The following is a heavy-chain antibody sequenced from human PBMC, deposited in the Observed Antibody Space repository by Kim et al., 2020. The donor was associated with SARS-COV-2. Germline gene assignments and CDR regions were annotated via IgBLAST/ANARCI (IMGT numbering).Heavy chain of an antibody. CDR3: PRHVPPKWFGGAFDI. V-gene: IGHV4-39*01. CDR1: GGSISSSSYY. CDR2: IYYSGST. J-gene: IGHJ3*02. Sequence: SETLSLTCTVSGGSISSSSYYWGWIRQPPGKGLEWIGSIYYSGSTYYNPSLKSRVTISVDTSKNQFSLRLSSVTAADTAVYYFPRHVPPKWFGGAFDIWG. D-gene: IGHD3-10*01.